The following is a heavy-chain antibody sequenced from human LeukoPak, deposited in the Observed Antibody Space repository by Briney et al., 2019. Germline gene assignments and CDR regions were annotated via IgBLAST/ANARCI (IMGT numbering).Heavy chain of an antibody. V-gene: IGHV3-9*03. CDR1: GFTFDDYA. CDR2: ISWNSGTI. D-gene: IGHD1-26*01. Sequence: GGSLRLSCAASGFTFDDYAMHWVRQAPGKGLEWVSGISWNSGTIGYADSVKGRFTVSRDNAKNSLYLQMNSLRPEDMALYYCAKGNSGSYSQDWFDPWGQGTLVTVSS. J-gene: IGHJ5*02. CDR3: AKGNSGSYSQDWFDP.